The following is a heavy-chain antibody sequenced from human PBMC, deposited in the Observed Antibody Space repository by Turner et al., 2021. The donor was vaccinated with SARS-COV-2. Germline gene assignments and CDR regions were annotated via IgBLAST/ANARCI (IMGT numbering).Heavy chain of an antibody. CDR3: ARDRIAAAGTGWFDP. V-gene: IGHV1-18*01. CDR2: ISAYNGNT. CDR1: GYTFTSYD. Sequence: QVQLVLSGAEVKKPGASVKVSCKASGYTFTSYDISWVRQAPGQGIEGMGWISAYNGNTNYAQKLQGRVTMTTDTSTSKAYMELRSLRSDDTAVYYCARDRIAAAGTGWFDPWGQGTLVTVSS. J-gene: IGHJ5*02. D-gene: IGHD6-13*01.